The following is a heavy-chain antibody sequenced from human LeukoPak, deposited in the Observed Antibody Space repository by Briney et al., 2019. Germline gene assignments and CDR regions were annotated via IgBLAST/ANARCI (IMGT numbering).Heavy chain of an antibody. CDR1: GFTFSSYT. D-gene: IGHD3-16*01. CDR3: AREGDLMGATMDS. Sequence: GGSLRFSCAASGFTFSSYTIDWVRQAPGKGLEWVSSITGGDVFIYQADSVKGRFIVSGDNAKNTLYLQMNRLRAEDTAVYYCAREGDLMGATMDSWGQGTLVIVSS. J-gene: IGHJ5*01. V-gene: IGHV3-21*01. CDR2: ITGGDVFI.